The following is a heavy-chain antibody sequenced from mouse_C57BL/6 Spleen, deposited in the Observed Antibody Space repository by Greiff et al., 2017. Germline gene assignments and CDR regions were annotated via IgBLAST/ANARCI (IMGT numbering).Heavy chain of an antibody. Sequence: VQLQQPGAELVKPGASVKLSCKASGYTFTSYWMHWVQQSPGRGLEWIGRIDPNSGGTKYNEKFKSKATLTVDKPSSTAYMQLSSLTSEDSAIYYCARWDYCGSSYGDYFDYWGQGTTLTVSS. CDR1: GYTFTSYW. CDR2: IDPNSGGT. J-gene: IGHJ2*01. V-gene: IGHV1-72*01. D-gene: IGHD1-1*01. CDR3: ARWDYCGSSYGDYFDY.